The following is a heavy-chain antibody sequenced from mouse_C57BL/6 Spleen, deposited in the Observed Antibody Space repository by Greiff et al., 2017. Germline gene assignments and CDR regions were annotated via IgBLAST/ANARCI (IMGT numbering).Heavy chain of an antibody. Sequence: VQLQQSGAELVRPGASVKLSCKASGYTFTDYYINWVKQRPGQGLEWIARIYPGSGNTYYNEKFKGKATLTAEKSSSTAYMQLSSLTSEDSAVYFGARMEDYWGQGTTLTVSS. CDR3: ARMEDY. CDR1: GYTFTDYY. V-gene: IGHV1-76*01. J-gene: IGHJ2*01. CDR2: IYPGSGNT.